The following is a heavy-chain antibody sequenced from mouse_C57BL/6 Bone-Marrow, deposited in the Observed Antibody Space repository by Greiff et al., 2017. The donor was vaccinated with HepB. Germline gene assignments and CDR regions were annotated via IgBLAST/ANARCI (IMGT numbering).Heavy chain of an antibody. V-gene: IGHV1-9*01. CDR1: GYTFTGYW. J-gene: IGHJ3*01. D-gene: IGHD2-3*01. CDR3: ARGGWLLWFAY. Sequence: QVQLKQSGAELMKPGASVKLSCKATGYTFTGYWIEWVKQRPGHGLEWIGEILPGSVSTNYNEKFKGKATFTADTSSNTAYMQLSSLTTEDSAIYYCARGGWLLWFAYWGQGTLVTVSA. CDR2: ILPGSVST.